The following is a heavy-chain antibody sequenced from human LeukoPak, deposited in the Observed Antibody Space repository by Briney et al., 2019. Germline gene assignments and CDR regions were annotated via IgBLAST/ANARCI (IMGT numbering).Heavy chain of an antibody. J-gene: IGHJ4*02. CDR3: ATSRNRYGSGSA. V-gene: IGHV3-48*01. CDR1: GFTFSSYS. CDR2: ISSSSSTI. Sequence: PGGSLRLSCAASGFTFSSYSMNWVRQAPGKGLEWVSYISSSSSTIYYADSVKGRFTISRDNAKNSLYLQMNSLRAEDTAVYYCATSRNRYGSGSAWGQGTLVTVCS. D-gene: IGHD3-10*01.